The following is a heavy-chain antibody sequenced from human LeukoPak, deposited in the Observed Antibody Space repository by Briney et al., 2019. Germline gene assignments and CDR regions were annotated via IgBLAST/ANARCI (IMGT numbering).Heavy chain of an antibody. Sequence: GGSLRLSCTASGYTFSDYGMHWVRQCPGKGLERVAFIRYGGSNEYYADSVKGRFTISRDNSKNTLYVQMNSLRAGDTAVYYCARDRGICVPDHGDYAGGQGTSATVHS. CDR1: GYTFSDYG. CDR2: IRYGGSNE. J-gene: IGHJ4*02. CDR3: ARDRGICVPDHGDYA. V-gene: IGHV3-30*02. D-gene: IGHD4-17*01.